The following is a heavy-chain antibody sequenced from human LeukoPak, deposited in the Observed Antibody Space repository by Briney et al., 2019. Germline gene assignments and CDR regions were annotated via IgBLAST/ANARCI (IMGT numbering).Heavy chain of an antibody. CDR1: GGSISSYY. D-gene: IGHD5-18*01. Sequence: PSETLSLTCTVSGGSISSYYWSWIQQPPGKGLEWIGYIYYSGSTNYNPSLKSRVTISVDTSKNQFSLKLSSVAAADTAVYYCARDRYSYGLFDYWGQGTLVTVSS. CDR3: ARDRYSYGLFDY. J-gene: IGHJ4*02. CDR2: IYYSGST. V-gene: IGHV4-59*01.